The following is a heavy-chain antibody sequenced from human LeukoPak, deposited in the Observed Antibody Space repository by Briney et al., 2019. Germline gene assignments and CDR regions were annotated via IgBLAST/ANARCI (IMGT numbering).Heavy chain of an antibody. CDR2: INSRSSTI. D-gene: IGHD2-2*01. Sequence: PGGPLRLSCAASGFTFSSYTMNWVRVAPGKGLEWVSYINSRSSTIHYTDSVKGRFTISRDNAKNSVYLQMDSLTDEDTAVYYCAREGVPAAWDYWGQGTLVTVSS. CDR1: GFTFSSYT. J-gene: IGHJ4*02. CDR3: AREGVPAAWDY. V-gene: IGHV3-48*02.